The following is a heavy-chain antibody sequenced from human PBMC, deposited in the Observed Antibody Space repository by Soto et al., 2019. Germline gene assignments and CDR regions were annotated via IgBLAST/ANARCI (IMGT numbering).Heavy chain of an antibody. CDR1: GFTFSSYS. D-gene: IGHD3-9*01. CDR3: AREGPLRYFDWLLPDY. CDR2: ISSSSSYI. Sequence: GGSLRLSCAASGFTFSSYSMNWVRQAPGKGLEWVSSISSSSSYIYYADSVKGRFTISRDNAKNPLYLQMNSLRAEDTAVYYCAREGPLRYFDWLLPDYWGQGTLVTVSS. V-gene: IGHV3-21*01. J-gene: IGHJ4*02.